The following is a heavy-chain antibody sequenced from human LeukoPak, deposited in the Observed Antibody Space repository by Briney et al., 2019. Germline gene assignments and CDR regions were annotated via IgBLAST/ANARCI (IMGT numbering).Heavy chain of an antibody. J-gene: IGHJ3*02. CDR1: GFTVSSHY. V-gene: IGHV3-66*01. D-gene: IGHD5-12*01. CDR2: LYSGGTT. Sequence: GGSLRLSCAASGFTVSSHYMSWVRQAPGKGLEWVSVLYSGGTTYYADSVKGRFTISRDNSRNTMYLQMNSLRAEDTAVYYCARDQDSGYGDAFDIWGQGTMVTVSS. CDR3: ARDQDSGYGDAFDI.